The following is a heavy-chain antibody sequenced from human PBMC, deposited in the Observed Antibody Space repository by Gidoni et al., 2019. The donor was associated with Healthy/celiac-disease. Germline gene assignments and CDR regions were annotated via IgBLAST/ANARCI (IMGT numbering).Heavy chain of an antibody. V-gene: IGHV4-39*01. CDR3: ARHISSGWYFPAFDI. Sequence: QLQLQESGPGLVKPSETLSLTFPVSGCSICSSSYYWGWIRQPPGKGLEWIGSIYYSGSTYYNPSLKSRVTISVDTSKNQFSLKLSSVTAADTAVYYCARHISSGWYFPAFDIWGQGTMVTVSS. CDR1: GCSICSSSYY. J-gene: IGHJ3*02. D-gene: IGHD6-19*01. CDR2: IYYSGST.